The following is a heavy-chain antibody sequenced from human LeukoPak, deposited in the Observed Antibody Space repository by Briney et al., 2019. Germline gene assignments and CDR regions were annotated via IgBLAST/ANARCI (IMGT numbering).Heavy chain of an antibody. CDR2: INTNTGNP. V-gene: IGHV7-4-1*02. CDR1: GYTFTDYY. CDR3: ARVQRRFLEWLLGY. J-gene: IGHJ4*02. Sequence: ASVKVSCKASGYTFTDYYMHWVRQAPGQGLEWMGWINTNTGNPTYAQGFTGRFVFSLDTSVSTAYLQISSLKAEDTAVYYCARVQRRFLEWLLGYWGQGTLVTVSS. D-gene: IGHD3-3*01.